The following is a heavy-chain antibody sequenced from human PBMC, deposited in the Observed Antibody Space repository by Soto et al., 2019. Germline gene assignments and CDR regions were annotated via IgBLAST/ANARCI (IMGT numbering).Heavy chain of an antibody. CDR1: GGSISSSIYY. CDR3: ARIPPGYDSSGYYFTFRH. V-gene: IGHV4-39*01. Sequence: KTSETLSLTCTVSGGSISSSIYYWGWIRQPPGKGLEWIGSIYYSGSTYYNPSLKSRVTISVDTSKNQFSLKLSSVTAADTAVYYCARIPPGYDSSGYYFTFRHWGQGTLVTVSS. J-gene: IGHJ4*02. CDR2: IYYSGST. D-gene: IGHD3-22*01.